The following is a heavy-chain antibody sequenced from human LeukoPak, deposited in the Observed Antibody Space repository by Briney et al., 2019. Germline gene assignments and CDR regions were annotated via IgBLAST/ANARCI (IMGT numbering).Heavy chain of an antibody. CDR1: GFTFSSYA. V-gene: IGHV3-30*04. D-gene: IGHD6-19*01. J-gene: IGHJ5*02. CDR3: AKDWGSSDWYNYSDP. Sequence: GGSLRLSCAASGFTFSSYAMHWVRQAPGKGLEWVAVISYDGSNKYYADSVKGRFTISRDDSKNTLYLQMNSLSTEDTALYYCAKDWGSSDWYNYSDPWGQGTLVTVSS. CDR2: ISYDGSNK.